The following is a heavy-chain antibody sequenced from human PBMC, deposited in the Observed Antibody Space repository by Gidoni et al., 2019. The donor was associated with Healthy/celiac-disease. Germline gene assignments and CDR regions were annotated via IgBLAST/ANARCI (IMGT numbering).Heavy chain of an antibody. CDR1: GGSISSYY. D-gene: IGHD3-10*01. V-gene: IGHV4-59*01. CDR3: AREVGENAFDI. J-gene: IGHJ3*02. CDR2: IYSSGST. Sequence: QVQLQESGPGLVKPSETLSLTCTVPGGSISSYYWSWIRQPPGKGLEWIGYIYSSGSTNYNPSLKSRVTISVDTSKNQFSLKLSSVTAADTAVYYCAREVGENAFDIWGQGTMVTVSS.